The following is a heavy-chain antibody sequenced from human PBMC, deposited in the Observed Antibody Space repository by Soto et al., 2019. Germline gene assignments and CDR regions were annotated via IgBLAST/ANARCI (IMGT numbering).Heavy chain of an antibody. D-gene: IGHD1-26*01. V-gene: IGHV3-30*18. CDR1: GFTFSSYG. CDR2: ISYDGSNK. Sequence: GGSLRLSCAASGFTFSSYGMHWVRQAPGKGLEWVAVISYDGSNKYYADSVKGRFTISRDNSKNTLYLQMNSLRAEDTAVYYCAKGDSGSYLFSNWFDPWGQGTLVTVSS. CDR3: AKGDSGSYLFSNWFDP. J-gene: IGHJ5*02.